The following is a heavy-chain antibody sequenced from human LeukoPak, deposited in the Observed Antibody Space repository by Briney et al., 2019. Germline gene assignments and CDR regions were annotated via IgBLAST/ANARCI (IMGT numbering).Heavy chain of an antibody. V-gene: IGHV4-4*07. J-gene: IGHJ1*01. Sequence: PSETLSLTCTVSGGSISSYYWSWIRQPAGKGLEGIGRIYTSGSTNYHPSLKSRVTMSVDTSKNQFSLKLSSVTAADTAVYYCARMGYYYDSSGYWEYFQHWGQGTLVTVSS. CDR2: IYTSGST. CDR3: ARMGYYYDSSGYWEYFQH. CDR1: GGSISSYY. D-gene: IGHD3-22*01.